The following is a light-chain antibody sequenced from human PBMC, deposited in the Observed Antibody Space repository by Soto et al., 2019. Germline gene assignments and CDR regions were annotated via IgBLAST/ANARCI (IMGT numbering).Light chain of an antibody. CDR1: SSDVGGYNY. J-gene: IGLJ3*02. V-gene: IGLV2-14*01. Sequence: QSALTQPASVSGSPGQSITISCTGTSSDVGGYNYVSWYQHHPGKAPKLMIYEVTNRPSGVSNRLAGSKSDNTASLTISGLQADDEADYYCSSYTSSSTLGVFGGGTKLTVL. CDR2: EVT. CDR3: SSYTSSSTLGV.